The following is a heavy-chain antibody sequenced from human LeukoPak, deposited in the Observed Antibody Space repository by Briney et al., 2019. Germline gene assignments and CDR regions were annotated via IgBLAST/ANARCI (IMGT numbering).Heavy chain of an antibody. J-gene: IGHJ4*02. V-gene: IGHV4-34*01. Sequence: PSETLSLTCAVYGGSFSGYYWSWIRQPPGKGLEWIGEINHSGSTNYNPSLKSRVTISVDTSKNQFSLKLSSVTAADTAVYYCARVKRDTNGDYSYYFDYWGQGTLVTVSS. CDR1: GGSFSGYY. D-gene: IGHD4-17*01. CDR3: ARVKRDTNGDYSYYFDY. CDR2: INHSGST.